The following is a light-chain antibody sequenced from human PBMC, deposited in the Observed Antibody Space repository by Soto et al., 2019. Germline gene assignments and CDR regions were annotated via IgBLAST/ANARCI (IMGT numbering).Light chain of an antibody. CDR1: QSVTSNY. CDR3: QQYGSSPGT. CDR2: GAS. V-gene: IGKV3-20*01. Sequence: EIVLTQSPGTLSLSPGDRATLSCRAGQSVTSNYLAWYQQKPGQAPRLLIFGASIRATGLPDRFSGSGSGTDFPLTISRLEPEDFAVYYCQQYGSSPGTFGPGTKVEIK. J-gene: IGKJ1*01.